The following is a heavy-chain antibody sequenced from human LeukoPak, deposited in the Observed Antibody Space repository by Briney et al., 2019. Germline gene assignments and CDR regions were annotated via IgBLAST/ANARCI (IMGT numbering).Heavy chain of an antibody. J-gene: IGHJ2*01. CDR1: GFTFDDYA. CDR2: ISDTGGIT. CDR3: AKVWAHDGSGNPYWHFDL. D-gene: IGHD3-10*01. Sequence: GRSLRLSCAASGFTFDDYAMHWVRHAPGKGLEWVSSISDTGGITYYADSVKGRFTISRDNAKNTLYLQMNSLRDEDTAVYYCAKVWAHDGSGNPYWHFDLWGRGTLVTVSS. V-gene: IGHV3-23*01.